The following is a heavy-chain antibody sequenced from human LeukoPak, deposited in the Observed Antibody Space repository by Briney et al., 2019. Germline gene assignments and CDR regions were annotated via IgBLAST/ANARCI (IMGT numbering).Heavy chain of an antibody. Sequence: SQTLSLTCTVSGGSISSGGYYWSWIRQHPGKGLEWIGYIYYSGSTYYNPSLKSRVTISVDTSKNQFSLKLSSVTAADTAVYYCARVEVGATTESFDPWGQGTLVTVSS. J-gene: IGHJ5*02. D-gene: IGHD1-26*01. CDR1: GGSISSGGYY. CDR3: ARVEVGATTESFDP. CDR2: IYYSGST. V-gene: IGHV4-31*03.